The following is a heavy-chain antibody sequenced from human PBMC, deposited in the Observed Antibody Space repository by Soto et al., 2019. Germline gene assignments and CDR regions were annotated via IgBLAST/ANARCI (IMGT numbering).Heavy chain of an antibody. CDR1: GFTFSSYA. CDR3: ARDEKLALAY. J-gene: IGHJ4*02. V-gene: IGHV3-30-3*01. D-gene: IGHD3-3*02. Sequence: QVQLVESGGGVVQPGRSLRLSCAASGFTFSSYAMHWVRQAPGKGLEWVAVISYDGSNKYYADSVKGRFTISRDNSKDTLYLQMNSLRAEDTAVYYCARDEKLALAYWGQGTLVTVSS. CDR2: ISYDGSNK.